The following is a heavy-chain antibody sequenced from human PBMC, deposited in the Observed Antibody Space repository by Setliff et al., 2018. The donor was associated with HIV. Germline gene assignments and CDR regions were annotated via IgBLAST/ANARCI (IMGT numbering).Heavy chain of an antibody. Sequence: SETLSLTCAVYGGSFSRDYWTWIRQPPGKGPEWIGEINHSGITNYNSFLKSRVTISIDTSKNQFSLKLNSVTAADTAVYYCTRDTGYILSGYRPHWYFDLWGRGTLVTVSS. CDR3: TRDTGYILSGYRPHWYFDL. CDR1: GGSFSRDY. J-gene: IGHJ2*01. CDR2: INHSGIT. D-gene: IGHD3-9*01. V-gene: IGHV4-34*01.